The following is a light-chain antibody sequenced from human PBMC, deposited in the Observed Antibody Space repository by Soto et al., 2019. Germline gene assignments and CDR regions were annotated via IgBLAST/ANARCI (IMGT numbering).Light chain of an antibody. V-gene: IGLV2-14*03. CDR3: SSYTTSNPRQIV. CDR1: SSDVGGYNY. CDR2: DVS. Sequence: QSALTQPASVSGSPGQSITISCTGTSSDVGGYNYVSWYQHHPGKAPKLMIFDVSNRPSGVSNRFSGSKSGNTASLTISGLQPEYEADYYCSSYTTSNPRQIVFVTGTKLTVL. J-gene: IGLJ1*01.